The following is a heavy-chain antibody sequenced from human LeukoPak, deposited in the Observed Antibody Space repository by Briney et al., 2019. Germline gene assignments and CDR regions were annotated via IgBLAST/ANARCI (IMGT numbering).Heavy chain of an antibody. D-gene: IGHD6-6*01. J-gene: IGHJ4*02. CDR3: ARGLSGYASSLGY. CDR1: GFTSSSYW. V-gene: IGHV3-74*01. CDR2: INSDGSST. Sequence: GGSLRLSCAASGFTSSSYWMHWVRQAPGKGLVWVSRINSDGSSTSYADSVRGRFSISRDNAKNTLYLQTNSLRAEDTAVYYCARGLSGYASSLGYWGQGTLVTVSA.